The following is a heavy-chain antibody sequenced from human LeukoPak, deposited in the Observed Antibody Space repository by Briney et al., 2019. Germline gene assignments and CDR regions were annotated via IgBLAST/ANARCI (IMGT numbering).Heavy chain of an antibody. CDR1: GGTFSSYA. J-gene: IGHJ4*02. D-gene: IGHD1/OR15-1a*01. CDR3: ARADEARNPLTREQSYYFDY. CDR2: IIPIFGTA. Sequence: SVKVSCKASGGTFSSYAFSWVRQAPGQGLEWMGRIIPIFGTANYAQKFQGRVTITTDESTSTAYMELSSLRSEDTAVYYCARADEARNPLTREQSYYFDYWGQGTLVTVSS. V-gene: IGHV1-69*05.